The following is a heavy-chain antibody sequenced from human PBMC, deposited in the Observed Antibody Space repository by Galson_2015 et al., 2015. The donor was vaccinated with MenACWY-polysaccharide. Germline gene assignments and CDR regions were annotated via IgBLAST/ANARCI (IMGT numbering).Heavy chain of an antibody. V-gene: IGHV3-33*08. CDR1: AGSITGSKW. Sequence: LSLTCAVSAGSITGSKWWSWVRQAPGKGLEWVAVIQYDGSNKVYADSVKGRFTISRDNSKNTVFLEMNTLGVEDTAVYYCAREGSRIVFHAFDIWGQGTMVTVSS. D-gene: IGHD2-2*01. J-gene: IGHJ3*02. CDR3: AREGSRIVFHAFDI. CDR2: IQYDGSNK.